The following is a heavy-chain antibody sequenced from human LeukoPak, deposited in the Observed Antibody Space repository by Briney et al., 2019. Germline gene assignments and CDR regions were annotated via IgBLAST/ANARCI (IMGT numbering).Heavy chain of an antibody. V-gene: IGHV3-23*01. CDR3: AKDIAGRLWPPDNAFDI. D-gene: IGHD4/OR15-4a*01. J-gene: IGHJ3*02. CDR1: GFAFGSEA. Sequence: GGSLRLSCAVSGFAFGSEAMSWVRQAPGKGLEWVSAISGSGGSTYYADSVKGRFTISRDNSKNTLYLQMNSLRAEDTALYYCAKDIAGRLWPPDNAFDIWGQGTMVTVSS. CDR2: ISGSGGST.